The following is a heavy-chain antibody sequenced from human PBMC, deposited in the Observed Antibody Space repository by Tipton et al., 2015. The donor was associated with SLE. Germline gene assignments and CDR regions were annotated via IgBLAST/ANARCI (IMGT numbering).Heavy chain of an antibody. Sequence: TLSLTCTVSGASISRFYWTLIRQPAGKGLEWIGRVYATGTTNHKPSLKSRVTMSLDTSKNQFSLKLISVAAADTAVYYCARGSPGRSEGHYKDYHYGIDVWGQGTTVTVSS. CDR3: ARGSPGRSEGHYKDYHYGIDV. J-gene: IGHJ6*02. CDR2: VYATGTT. V-gene: IGHV4-4*07. D-gene: IGHD3-9*01. CDR1: GASISRFY.